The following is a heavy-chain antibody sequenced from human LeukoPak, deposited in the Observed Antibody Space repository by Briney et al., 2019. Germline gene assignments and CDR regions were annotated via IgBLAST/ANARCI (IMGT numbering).Heavy chain of an antibody. D-gene: IGHD3-3*01. Sequence: GGSLRLSCAASGFTFSSYGMHWVRQVPGKGLEWVAVITYDGSNKYYADSVKGRFTISRDNSKNTLYLQMNSLRAEDTAVYYCARDGGYYFDYWGQGTLVTVSS. V-gene: IGHV3-30*03. CDR3: ARDGGYYFDY. CDR2: ITYDGSNK. CDR1: GFTFSSYG. J-gene: IGHJ4*02.